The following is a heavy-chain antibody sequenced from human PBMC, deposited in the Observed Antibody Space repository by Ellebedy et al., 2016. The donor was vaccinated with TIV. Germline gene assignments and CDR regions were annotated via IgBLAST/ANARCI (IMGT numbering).Heavy chain of an antibody. CDR1: GRSFSSYS. CDR2: VNHRGSI. J-gene: IGHJ4*02. Sequence: SQTLSLTCSVHGRSFSSYSWSWIRQPPGKGLEWIGEVNHRGSIYYNLSLKGRVTISLDTSNNQISLKLNAVTAADTAVYYCTKDYGDAQYWGQGTLVTVSS. CDR3: TKDYGDAQY. V-gene: IGHV4-34*01. D-gene: IGHD4-17*01.